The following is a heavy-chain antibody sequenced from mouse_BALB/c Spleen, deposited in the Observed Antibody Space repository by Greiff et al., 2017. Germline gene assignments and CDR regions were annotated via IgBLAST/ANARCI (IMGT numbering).Heavy chain of an antibody. J-gene: IGHJ3*01. Sequence: EVKLVESGGGLVQPGGSRKLSCAASGFTFSSFGMHWVRQAPEKGLEWVAYISSGSSTIYYADTVKGRFTISRDNPKNTLFLQMTSLRSEDTAMYYCARSGYGANLFAYWGQGTLVTVSA. CDR1: GFTFSSFG. CDR2: ISSGSSTI. CDR3: ARSGYGANLFAY. V-gene: IGHV5-17*02. D-gene: IGHD3-1*01.